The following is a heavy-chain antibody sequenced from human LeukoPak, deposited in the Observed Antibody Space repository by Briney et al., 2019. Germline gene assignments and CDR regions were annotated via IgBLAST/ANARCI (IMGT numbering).Heavy chain of an antibody. J-gene: IGHJ4*02. D-gene: IGHD3-22*01. V-gene: IGHV4-34*01. CDR3: ARGETYYYDSSGYSVFDY. CDR2: INHSGST. Sequence: SETLSLTGAVYGGSFSGYYGSWIRQPPGKRLEWIGEINHSGSTNYNPSLKSRVTISVDTSKNQFSLNLSSVTAADSAVYYCARGETYYYDSSGYSVFDYWGQGTLVTVSS. CDR1: GGSFSGYY.